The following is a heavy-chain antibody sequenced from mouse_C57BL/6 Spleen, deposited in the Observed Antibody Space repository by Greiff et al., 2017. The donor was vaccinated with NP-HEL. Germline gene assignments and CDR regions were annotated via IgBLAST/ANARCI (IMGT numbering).Heavy chain of an antibody. J-gene: IGHJ4*01. D-gene: IGHD2-2*01. CDR2: INPYNGDT. CDR3: AREGYRYYAMDY. Sequence: VQLKQSGPELVKPGDSVKISCKASGYSFTGYFMNWVMQSHGKSLEWIGRINPYNGDTFYNQKFKGKATLTVDKSSSTAHMELRSLTSEDSAVYYCAREGYRYYAMDYWGQGTSVTVSS. CDR1: GYSFTGYF. V-gene: IGHV1-20*01.